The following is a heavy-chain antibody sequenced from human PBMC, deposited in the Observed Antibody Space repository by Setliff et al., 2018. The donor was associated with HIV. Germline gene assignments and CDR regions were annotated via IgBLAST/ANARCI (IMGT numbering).Heavy chain of an antibody. D-gene: IGHD3-10*01. CDR2: IYYSGNT. CDR3: ARVSRLGDSYGYYYYYMDV. CDR1: GGSISSSNW. Sequence: SETLSLTCAVSGGSISSSNWWSWVRQPPGKGLEWIGEIYYSGNTKYNPSLKSRVAISLDTSKKQFSLKLSSVTAADTSVYYCARVSRLGDSYGYYYYYMDVWGKGTTVTVSS. J-gene: IGHJ6*03. V-gene: IGHV4-4*02.